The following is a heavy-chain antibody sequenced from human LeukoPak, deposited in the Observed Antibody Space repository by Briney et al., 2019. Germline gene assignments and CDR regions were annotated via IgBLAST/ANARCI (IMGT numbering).Heavy chain of an antibody. CDR2: ISSSSSTI. Sequence: GGSLRLSCAASGFTFSSYSMNWVRQAPGKGLEWVSYISSSSSTIYYADSVKGRFTISRDNAKNSLYLQMNSLRAEDTAVYYCASCKRSSSWYKEGWGKGTLVTVSS. V-gene: IGHV3-48*01. CDR1: GFTFSSYS. J-gene: IGHJ4*02. D-gene: IGHD6-13*01. CDR3: ASCKRSSSWYKEG.